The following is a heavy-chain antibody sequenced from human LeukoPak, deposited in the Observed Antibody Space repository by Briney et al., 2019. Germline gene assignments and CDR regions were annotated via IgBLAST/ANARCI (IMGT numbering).Heavy chain of an antibody. V-gene: IGHV1-8*03. Sequence: GASVKVSCKASGYTFTSYDINWVRQATGQGLEWMGWMNPNSGNTGNAQKFQGSVTITRNTSISTAYMELSSLRSEDTAVYYCALGGCSSTSCYVAYWFDPWGQGTLVTVSS. CDR3: ALGGCSSTSCYVAYWFDP. J-gene: IGHJ5*02. CDR1: GYTFTSYD. CDR2: MNPNSGNT. D-gene: IGHD2-2*01.